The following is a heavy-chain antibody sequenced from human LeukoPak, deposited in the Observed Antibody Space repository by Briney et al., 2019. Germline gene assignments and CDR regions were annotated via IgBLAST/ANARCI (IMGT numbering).Heavy chain of an antibody. J-gene: IGHJ4*02. V-gene: IGHV4-59*08. CDR1: GGSLSSYY. CDR2: IYSSGSI. Sequence: SETLSLTCSVFGGSLSSYYWVWVRQPPGKGLEWIGLIYSSGSIKYNPSLKSRLTISLDTSKNQISLKLTSVTAADTAIYYCARQFEFWGQGTLVTVSS. CDR3: ARQFEF.